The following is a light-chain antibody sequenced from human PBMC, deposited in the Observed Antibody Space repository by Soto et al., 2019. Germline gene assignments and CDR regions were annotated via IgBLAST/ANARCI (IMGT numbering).Light chain of an antibody. CDR2: DVS. CDR1: GSDVGGYDF. V-gene: IGLV2-11*01. Sequence: QSALTQPRSVCGSPGQSVTISCTGTGSDVGGYDFVSWYQQHPGKAPKLMIYDVSKRPSGVPDRFSGSKSGSTASLTISGLQADDEADYFCCSFAGTYTVVFGGGTKLTVL. CDR3: CSFAGTYTVV. J-gene: IGLJ2*01.